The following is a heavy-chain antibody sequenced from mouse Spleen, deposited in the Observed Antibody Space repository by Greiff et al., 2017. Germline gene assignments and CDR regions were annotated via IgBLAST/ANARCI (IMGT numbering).Heavy chain of an antibody. J-gene: IGHJ4*01. CDR2: INPSSGYT. CDR1: GYTFTSYT. CDR3: ARSGYLESYYYAMDY. Sequence: QVQLQQSGAELARPGASVKMSCKASGYTFTSYTMHWVKQRPGQGLEWIGYINPSSGYTNYNQKFKDKATLTADKSSSTAYMQLSSLTSEDSAVYYCARSGYLESYYYAMDYWGQGTSVTVSS. D-gene: IGHD3-1*01. V-gene: IGHV1-4*01.